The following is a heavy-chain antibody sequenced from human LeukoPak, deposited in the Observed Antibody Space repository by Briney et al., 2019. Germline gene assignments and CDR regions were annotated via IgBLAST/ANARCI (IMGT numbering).Heavy chain of an antibody. V-gene: IGHV1-18*01. CDR3: ARVTGIAVAGTSV. Sequence: ASVKVSCKASGYTFTSYDINWVRQATGQGLEWMGWISAYNGNTNYAQKLQGRVTMTTDTSTSTAYMELRSLRSDDTAVYYCARVTGIAVAGTSVWGQGTLVTVSS. J-gene: IGHJ4*02. D-gene: IGHD6-19*01. CDR2: ISAYNGNT. CDR1: GYTFTSYD.